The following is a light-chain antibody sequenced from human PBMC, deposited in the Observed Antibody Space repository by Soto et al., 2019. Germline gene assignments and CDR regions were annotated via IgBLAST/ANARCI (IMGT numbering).Light chain of an antibody. CDR1: QSISSY. Sequence: DIQMTQSPSSPSASVGDRVTITCRASQSISSYLNWYQQKPGKAPKLLIYAASSLQSGVPSRFSGSGSGTDFTLTISSLQPEDFATYYCQQSYSTPPYTFGQGTKLEIK. J-gene: IGKJ2*01. CDR2: AAS. V-gene: IGKV1-39*01. CDR3: QQSYSTPPYT.